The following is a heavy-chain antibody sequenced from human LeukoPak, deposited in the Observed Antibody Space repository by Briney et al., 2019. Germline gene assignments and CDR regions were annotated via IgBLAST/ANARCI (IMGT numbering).Heavy chain of an antibody. CDR2: INSNGGST. J-gene: IGHJ4*02. CDR3: VKDRRIVWFGELSGFDY. D-gene: IGHD3-10*01. V-gene: IGHV3-64D*06. CDR1: GFTFSNYG. Sequence: GGPLRLSCSGSGFTFSNYGMHWVRQAPGKGLKYVSGINSNGGSTYYADSVKGRFTISRDNSKNTLYLQMSSLRTEDTAVYYCVKDRRIVWFGELSGFDYWGQGTLVTVSS.